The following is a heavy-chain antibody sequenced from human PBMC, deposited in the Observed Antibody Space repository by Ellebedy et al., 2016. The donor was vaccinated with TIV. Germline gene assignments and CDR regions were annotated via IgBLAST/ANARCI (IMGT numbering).Heavy chain of an antibody. D-gene: IGHD6-19*01. CDR1: GYDFTIYW. V-gene: IGHV5-51*01. Sequence: GESLKISCEGSGYDFTIYWIGWVRQMPGKGLEWMGVIYPGDSDTRYSPSFQGQVTISADKSISTAYLQWSSLKASDTAMYYCARGLPAVAGTDFDYWGQGTLVTVSS. CDR3: ARGLPAVAGTDFDY. CDR2: IYPGDSDT. J-gene: IGHJ4*02.